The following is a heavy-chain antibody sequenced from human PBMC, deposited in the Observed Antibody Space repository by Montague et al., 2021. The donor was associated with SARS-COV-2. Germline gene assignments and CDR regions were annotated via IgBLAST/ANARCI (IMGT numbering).Heavy chain of an antibody. CDR3: AKDRGYYGSGSYFEC. V-gene: IGHV3-9*01. CDR2: ISWNSGSI. D-gene: IGHD3-10*01. Sequence: SLRLSCAASGFTFHDYALHWVRQVPGKGLEWVSGISWNSGSIGYGDSVKGRFTISRDNAKNSLYLQMNSLRAEDTALYYCAKDRGYYGSGSYFECWGQGTLVTVSS. J-gene: IGHJ4*02. CDR1: GFTFHDYA.